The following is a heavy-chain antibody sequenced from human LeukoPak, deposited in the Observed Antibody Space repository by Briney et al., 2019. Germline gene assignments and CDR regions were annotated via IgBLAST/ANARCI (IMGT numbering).Heavy chain of an antibody. Sequence: PGGSLRLSCAASGFTLSDHYMDWVRQAPGKGLEWVGRIRNKGKSFTTENAASVRGRFTISRDDSKNSLYLQMNSLKTEDTAVYYCTRDFGYDSSGYLMSLDYWGQGTLVTVSS. CDR1: GFTLSDHY. V-gene: IGHV3-72*01. D-gene: IGHD3-22*01. J-gene: IGHJ4*02. CDR2: IRNKGKSFTT. CDR3: TRDFGYDSSGYLMSLDY.